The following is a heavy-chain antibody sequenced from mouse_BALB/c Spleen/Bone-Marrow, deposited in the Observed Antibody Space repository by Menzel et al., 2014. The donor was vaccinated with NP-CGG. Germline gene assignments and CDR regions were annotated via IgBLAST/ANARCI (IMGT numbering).Heavy chain of an antibody. CDR2: IHYSGST. CDR1: GYSITSGYS. J-gene: IGHJ2*01. Sequence: EVQLPESGPDLVKPSQSLSLTCTVTGYSITSGYSWHWIRQFPGNKLEWMGYIHYSGSTNYNPSLKSRISITRDTSKTQFFLQLNSGTTQDTASYCCAKGNFDFWGQGTIGTVAS. D-gene: IGHD2-14*01. CDR3: AKGNFDF. V-gene: IGHV3-1*02.